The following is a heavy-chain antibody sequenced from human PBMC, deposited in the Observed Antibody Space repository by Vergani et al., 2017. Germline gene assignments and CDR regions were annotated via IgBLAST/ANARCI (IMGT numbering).Heavy chain of an antibody. Sequence: QVQLQQWGAGLLKPSETLSLTCAVYGGSFSGYYWSWIRQPPGKGLEWIGEINHSGSTNYNPSLKSRVTISVDTSKNQFSLKLSSVTAADTAVYYCARVPYYDFWSGYYSLYFDYWGQGTLVTVSS. V-gene: IGHV4-34*01. CDR1: GGSFSGYY. CDR2: INHSGST. J-gene: IGHJ4*02. CDR3: ARVPYYDFWSGYYSLYFDY. D-gene: IGHD3-3*01.